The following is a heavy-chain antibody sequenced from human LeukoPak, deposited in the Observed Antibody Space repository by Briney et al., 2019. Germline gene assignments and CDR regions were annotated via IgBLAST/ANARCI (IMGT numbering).Heavy chain of an antibody. Sequence: SETLSLTCTVSGGSVNSYYWSWIRQPARKGLEWIGHIYASGGNDYNPSLKSRVTMSLDMAKNQFSLRLASVTAADTAVYFCARMVPAGTHNYWGQGLLVTVSS. CDR2: IYASGGN. J-gene: IGHJ4*02. CDR3: ARMVPAGTHNY. V-gene: IGHV4-4*07. CDR1: GGSVNSYY. D-gene: IGHD6-19*01.